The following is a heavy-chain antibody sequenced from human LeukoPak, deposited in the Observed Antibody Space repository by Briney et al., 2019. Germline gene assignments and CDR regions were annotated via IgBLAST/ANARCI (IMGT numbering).Heavy chain of an antibody. CDR2: ISGSGGST. Sequence: GGSLRLSCAASGFTFSSYAMSWVRQAPGKGLEWVSAISGSGGSTYYADSVKGRFTISRDNSKNTLYLRMNSLRAEDTAVYYCAKDLAYGGYGDFDYWGQGTLVTVSS. CDR1: GFTFSSYA. J-gene: IGHJ4*02. V-gene: IGHV3-23*01. CDR3: AKDLAYGGYGDFDY. D-gene: IGHD5-12*01.